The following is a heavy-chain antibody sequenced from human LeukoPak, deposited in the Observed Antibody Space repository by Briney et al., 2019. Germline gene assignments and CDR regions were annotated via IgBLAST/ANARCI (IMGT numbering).Heavy chain of an antibody. CDR1: GGSISSGSYY. V-gene: IGHV4-61*02. D-gene: IGHD3-10*01. CDR3: ARDLYYGSGSQFDY. CDR2: IYTSGST. J-gene: IGHJ4*02. Sequence: SQTLSLTCTVSGGSISSGSYYWSWIRQPAGKGLEWIGRIYTSGSTNYNPSLKSRVTISVDTSKNQFSLKLSSVTAADTAVYHCARDLYYGSGSQFDYWGQGTLVTVSS.